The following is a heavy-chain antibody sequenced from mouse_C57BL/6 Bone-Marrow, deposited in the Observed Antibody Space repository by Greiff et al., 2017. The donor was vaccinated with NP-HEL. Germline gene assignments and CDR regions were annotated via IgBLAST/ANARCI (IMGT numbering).Heavy chain of an antibody. V-gene: IGHV2-2*01. J-gene: IGHJ4*01. D-gene: IGHD2-10*01. Sequence: QVQLQQSGPGLVQPSQSLSITCTVSGFSLTSYGVHWVRQSPGKGLEWLGVIWSGGSTDYNAAFISSLSISKDNSKSQVFFKMNSLQADHTAIYYGARASYYYVFYAIDYWGQGTSVTVSS. CDR1: GFSLTSYG. CDR3: ARASYYYVFYAIDY. CDR2: IWSGGST.